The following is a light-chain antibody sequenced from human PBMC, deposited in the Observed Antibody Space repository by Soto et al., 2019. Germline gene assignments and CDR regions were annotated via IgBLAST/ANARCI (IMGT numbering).Light chain of an antibody. Sequence: DIQMTQSPSSLSASVGDRVTITFRASQYTSSWLAWYQQKPGKAPKLLIYKSSTLESGVPSRFSGSGSGTEFTLTISSLQADDFATYYCQQYHGYLWAFGQGTKVDIK. CDR1: QYTSSW. CDR2: KSS. V-gene: IGKV1-5*03. CDR3: QQYHGYLWA. J-gene: IGKJ1*01.